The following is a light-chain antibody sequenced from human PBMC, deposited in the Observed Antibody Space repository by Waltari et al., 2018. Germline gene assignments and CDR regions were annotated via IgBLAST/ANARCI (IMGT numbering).Light chain of an antibody. CDR2: VNSDGSH. J-gene: IGLJ1*01. V-gene: IGLV4-69*01. CDR3: QTWGTGILV. CDR1: SGHSSNA. Sequence: QLVLTQPPSASASLGASVKLTCTLSSGHSSNAIAWHQQQPEKGPRCLVKVNSDGSHNKGDGIPDRFPGSSSGAGRDLTVARLRSEDEADYYCQTWGTGILVFGTGTKVTVL.